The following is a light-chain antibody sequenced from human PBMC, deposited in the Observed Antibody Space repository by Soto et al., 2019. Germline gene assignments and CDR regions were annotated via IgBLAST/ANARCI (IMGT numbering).Light chain of an antibody. CDR1: QTISSW. J-gene: IGKJ5*01. CDR3: QQRSNWPAN. Sequence: DIKMTQSPSTLSGSVGDRVTITCRASQTISSWLAWYQQKPGKAPKLLIYKASTLKSGVPSRFSGSGSGTEFTLTISNLEPEDFAVYYCQQRSNWPANFGQGTRLEIK. CDR2: KAS. V-gene: IGKV1-5*03.